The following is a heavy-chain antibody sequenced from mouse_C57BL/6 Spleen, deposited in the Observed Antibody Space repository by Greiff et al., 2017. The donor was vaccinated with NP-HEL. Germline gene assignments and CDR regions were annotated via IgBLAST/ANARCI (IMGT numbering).Heavy chain of an antibody. Sequence: QVHVKQSGAELVKPGASVKLSCKASGYTFTEYSIHWVKQRSGQGLEWIGWFYPGGGSIKYNEKFKDKATLTADKSSSTAYMELSRLTSEDSAVYFCARRDSNYAWFAYWGQGTLVTVSA. D-gene: IGHD2-5*01. CDR3: ARRDSNYAWFAY. CDR2: FYPGGGSI. J-gene: IGHJ3*01. CDR1: GYTFTEYS. V-gene: IGHV1-62-2*01.